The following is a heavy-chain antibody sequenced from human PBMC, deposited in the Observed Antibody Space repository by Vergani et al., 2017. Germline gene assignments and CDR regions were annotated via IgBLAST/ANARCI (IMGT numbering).Heavy chain of an antibody. V-gene: IGHV1-69*14. D-gene: IGHD6-13*01. CDR2: ITPFFPTG. CDR3: ARGPRYSSSWYGMDV. J-gene: IGHJ6*02. Sequence: QVQLVQSGAEVKKPGSSVKVSCKASGGTFNIYSVSWLRQAPGQGPEWMGGITPFFPTGHYAQKFQGRVTITADKSTSTAYMELSSLRSEDTAVYYCARGPRYSSSWYGMDVWGQGTTVTVSS. CDR1: GGTFNIYS.